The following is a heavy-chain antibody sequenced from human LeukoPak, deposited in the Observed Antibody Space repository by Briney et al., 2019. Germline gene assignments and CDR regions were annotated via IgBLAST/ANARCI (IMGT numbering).Heavy chain of an antibody. J-gene: IGHJ4*01. D-gene: IGHD6-19*01. Sequence: GGSLTLSCAASGVTFGDHGMSWIRQAAGKGLEWVGGINWSGGSTGYADPVKGRFTISRDNAKNSLYLQMNSLRAEDTALYYCAAEDSNGWYFDYWGQGTLVTVSS. CDR3: AAEDSNGWYFDY. V-gene: IGHV3-20*04. CDR1: GVTFGDHG. CDR2: INWSGGST.